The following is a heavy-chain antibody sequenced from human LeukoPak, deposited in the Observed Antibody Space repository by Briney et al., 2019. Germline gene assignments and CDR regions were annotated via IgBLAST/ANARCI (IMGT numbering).Heavy chain of an antibody. V-gene: IGHV3-48*03. CDR1: GFTFDDYG. Sequence: GGSLRLSCAASGFTFDDYGMSWVRQAPGKGLEWVSYISSSGSTIYYADSVKGRFTISRDNAKNSLYLQMNSLRAEDTAVYYCARVSSSTSCFDYWGQGTLVTVSS. CDR2: ISSSGSTI. J-gene: IGHJ4*02. D-gene: IGHD2-2*01. CDR3: ARVSSSTSCFDY.